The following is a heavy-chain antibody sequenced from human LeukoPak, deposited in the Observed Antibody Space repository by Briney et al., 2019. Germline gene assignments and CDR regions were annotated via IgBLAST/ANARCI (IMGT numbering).Heavy chain of an antibody. J-gene: IGHJ4*02. CDR3: ARDLEAKRGYTSGPVDY. CDR2: IWYDGSNR. V-gene: IGHV3-33*01. CDR1: GFTFSTYG. D-gene: IGHD5-18*01. Sequence: GGSLRLSCAASGFTFSTYGIHWVRQAPGKGLEWVAVIWYDGSNRYYADSVKGRFTISRDNSKNTLYLQMNGLRAEDTAIYYCARDLEAKRGYTSGPVDYWGQGTLATVSS.